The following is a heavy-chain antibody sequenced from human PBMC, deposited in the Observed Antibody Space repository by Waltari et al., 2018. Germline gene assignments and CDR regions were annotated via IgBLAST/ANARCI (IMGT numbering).Heavy chain of an antibody. Sequence: QVQLVQSGAEVKKPGSSVKVHCKASGGTFSRYAIIWVRQAPGQGLEWMGGIIPIFGTANYAQKFQGRVTITADESTSTAYMELSSLRSEDTAVYYCARESSGGDGYNLFWGQGTLVTVSS. D-gene: IGHD3-16*01. V-gene: IGHV1-69*13. CDR2: IIPIFGTA. CDR1: GGTFSRYA. J-gene: IGHJ4*02. CDR3: ARESSGGDGYNLF.